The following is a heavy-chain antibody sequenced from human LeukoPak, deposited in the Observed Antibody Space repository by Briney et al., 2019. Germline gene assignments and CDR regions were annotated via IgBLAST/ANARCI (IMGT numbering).Heavy chain of an antibody. CDR3: ASSGYSSSGGFDY. D-gene: IGHD6-13*01. CDR1: GFTFSSYW. CDR2: ISSSSSYI. Sequence: GGSLRLSCAASGFTFSSYWMSWVRQAPGKGLEWVSSISSSSSYIYYADSVKGRFTISRDNAKNSLYLQMNSLRAEDTAVYYCASSGYSSSGGFDYWGQGTLVTVSS. V-gene: IGHV3-21*01. J-gene: IGHJ4*02.